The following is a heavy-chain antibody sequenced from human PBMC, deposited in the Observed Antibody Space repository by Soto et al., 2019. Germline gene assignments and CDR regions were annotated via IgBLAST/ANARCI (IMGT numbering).Heavy chain of an antibody. CDR3: ARDLLEQQLLGWFDP. J-gene: IGHJ5*02. CDR2: IYYTGTT. Sequence: SETLSLTCIVSGGSISSYYWNWIRQTPGKGLEWIGYIYYTGTTNYNPSLRSRVTILVDTSKNQFSLKLRSVTAADTAVYYCARDLLEQQLLGWFDPWGQGTLVTVSS. V-gene: IGHV4-59*01. CDR1: GGSISSYY. D-gene: IGHD3-3*01.